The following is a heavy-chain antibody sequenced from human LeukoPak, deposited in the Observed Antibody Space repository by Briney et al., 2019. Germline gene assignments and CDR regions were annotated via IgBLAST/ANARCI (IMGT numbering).Heavy chain of an antibody. V-gene: IGHV3-23*01. J-gene: IGHJ5*02. CDR2: ISANGGST. CDR1: GLTFSNYA. Sequence: GGSLRLSCAASGLTFSNYAMSWVRQAPGKGLEWVSGISANGGSTYYADSVKGRFTIARDNSKNTLYLQMNSLRVEDMAVYYCAKYSGYDRYNWFYRWGQGTLVTVSS. CDR3: AKYSGYDRYNWFYR. D-gene: IGHD5-12*01.